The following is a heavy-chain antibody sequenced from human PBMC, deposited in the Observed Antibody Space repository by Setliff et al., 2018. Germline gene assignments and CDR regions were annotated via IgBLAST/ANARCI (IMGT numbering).Heavy chain of an antibody. V-gene: IGHV4-59*01. CDR1: GDSISDAS. CDR3: ARGGTYRYFDY. J-gene: IGHJ4*02. Sequence: SETLSLTCTVSGDSISDASIMAWIRQPPGKGLEFIGYVYYSGTTNYDPSLKSRVTMSVDTSKNQFSLRPSSVTAADTAVYYCARGGTYRYFDYWGQGTLVTVSS. CDR2: VYYSGTT.